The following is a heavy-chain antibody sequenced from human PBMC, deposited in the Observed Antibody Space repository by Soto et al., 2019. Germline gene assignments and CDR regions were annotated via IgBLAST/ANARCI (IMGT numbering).Heavy chain of an antibody. CDR1: GETISSSSYY. J-gene: IGHJ4*02. Sequence: LSLTCIVSGETISSSSYYWGWIRQPPGKGLEWIGSIYYSGRTYYNPSFKSRVTISIDTSKNQFSLKLSSVTATDTAVYYCARQRTTVVTQAYFDHWGQGALITVSS. CDR3: ARQRTTVVTQAYFDH. D-gene: IGHD2-21*02. CDR2: IYYSGRT. V-gene: IGHV4-39*01.